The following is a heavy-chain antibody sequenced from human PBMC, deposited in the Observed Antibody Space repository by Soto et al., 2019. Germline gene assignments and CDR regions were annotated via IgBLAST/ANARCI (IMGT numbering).Heavy chain of an antibody. J-gene: IGHJ2*01. CDR2: ISYDGSNK. CDR1: GFTFSSYG. CDR3: AKDRGSSSSGRSERYWYFDL. D-gene: IGHD6-6*01. Sequence: GGSLRLSCAASGFTFSSYGMHWVRQAPGKGLEWVAVISYDGSNKYYADSVKGRFTISRDNSKNTLYLQMNSLRAEDTAVYYCAKDRGSSSSGRSERYWYFDLWGRGTLVTVSS. V-gene: IGHV3-30*18.